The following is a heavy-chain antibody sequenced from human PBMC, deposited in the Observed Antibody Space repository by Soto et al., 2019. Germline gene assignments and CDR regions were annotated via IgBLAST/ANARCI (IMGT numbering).Heavy chain of an antibody. D-gene: IGHD3-22*01. J-gene: IGHJ4*02. Sequence: PSETLSLTCSVSDGSVNSGNYYWSWIRQPPGKGLEWIGHIYYIGTTDYNPSLKSRVTISVDTSKNQFSLKVTSVTAADTAVYYCARSGPGGYIDYWGQGTLVTVSS. CDR2: IYYIGTT. CDR3: ARSGPGGYIDY. V-gene: IGHV4-61*01. CDR1: DGSVNSGNYY.